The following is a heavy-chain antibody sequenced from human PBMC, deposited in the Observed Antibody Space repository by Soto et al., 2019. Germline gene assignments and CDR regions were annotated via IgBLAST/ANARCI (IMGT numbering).Heavy chain of an antibody. CDR3: ARGLMTYYYYYMDV. D-gene: IGHD2-21*02. V-gene: IGHV1-3*01. CDR1: GYTFNGYA. J-gene: IGHJ6*03. CDR2: INAGNGHT. Sequence: ASVKVSCKASGYTFNGYAMHWVRQAPGQRLEWMGWINAGNGHTKYSQKFQGRVTITRDTSASTSYMELSSLRSEDTAVYYCARGLMTYYYYYMDVWGKGTTVTVSS.